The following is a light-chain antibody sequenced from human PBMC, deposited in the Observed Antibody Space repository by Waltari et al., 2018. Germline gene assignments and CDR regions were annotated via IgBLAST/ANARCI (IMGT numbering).Light chain of an antibody. Sequence: ELVLTQSPGTLSLSPGERATLSCRASQSVATYYITWDQQKPGPAPRLLIYGASNRATGIPDRFSGGGSGTDFTLTITRLEPEDCAVYYCQQYGMSPPWTFDQGTKVEVK. CDR2: GAS. J-gene: IGKJ1*01. V-gene: IGKV3-20*01. CDR3: QQYGMSPPWT. CDR1: QSVATYY.